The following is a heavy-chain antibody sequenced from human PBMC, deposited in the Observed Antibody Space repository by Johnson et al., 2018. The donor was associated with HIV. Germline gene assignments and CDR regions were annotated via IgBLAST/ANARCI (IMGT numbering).Heavy chain of an antibody. CDR2: IWYDGRNK. CDR3: APIAAAAFDI. CDR1: GFTFSSYG. V-gene: IGHV3-33*01. J-gene: IGHJ3*02. D-gene: IGHD6-6*01. Sequence: VQLVESGGGVVQPGRSLRLSCAASGFTFSSYGMHWVRQAPGKGLAWVAVIWYDGRNKYSADPVKGRFTISRDNSKNTLYLQMNSLRAEDTAVYYCAPIAAAAFDIWGLGTMVTVSS.